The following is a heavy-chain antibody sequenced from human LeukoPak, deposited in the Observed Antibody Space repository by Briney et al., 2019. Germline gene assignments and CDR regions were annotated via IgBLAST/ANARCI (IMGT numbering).Heavy chain of an antibody. V-gene: IGHV3-53*01. CDR2: IYSGGST. Sequence: GGSLRLSCAASGFTVSSNYMNWVRQPPGKGLEWVSVIYSGGSTYYADFVKGRFTISRGNSKNTLYLQMNSLRAEDTAVYYCAGSIAAADDYWGQGTLVTVSS. CDR1: GFTVSSNY. CDR3: AGSIAAADDY. D-gene: IGHD6-13*01. J-gene: IGHJ4*02.